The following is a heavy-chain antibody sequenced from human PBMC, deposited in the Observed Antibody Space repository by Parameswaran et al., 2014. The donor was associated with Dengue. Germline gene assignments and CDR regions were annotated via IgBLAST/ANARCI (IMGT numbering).Heavy chain of an antibody. Sequence: WVRQAPGQGLEWMGWINPYSGDTNYAQNFQGRVTMTRDTSISTVYMELSRLRSDDTAIYYCARAQKLRKQWLAGFGDYWGQGTLVTVSS. CDR3: ARAQKLRKQWLAGFGDY. CDR2: INPYSGDT. V-gene: IGHV1-2*02. D-gene: IGHD6-19*01. J-gene: IGHJ4*02.